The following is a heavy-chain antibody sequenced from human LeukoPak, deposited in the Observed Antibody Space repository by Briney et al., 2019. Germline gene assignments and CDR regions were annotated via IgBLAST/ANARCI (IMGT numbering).Heavy chain of an antibody. CDR3: ARGPYYDILTGYYPFDY. V-gene: IGHV4-59*01. CDR1: GGSISSYY. CDR2: IYYSGST. J-gene: IGHJ4*02. Sequence: PETLSLTCTVSGGSISSYYWSWIRQPPGKGLEWIGYIYYSGSTNYNPSLKSRVTISVDTSKNQFSLKLSSVTAADTAVYYCARGPYYDILTGYYPFDYWGQGTLVTVSS. D-gene: IGHD3-9*01.